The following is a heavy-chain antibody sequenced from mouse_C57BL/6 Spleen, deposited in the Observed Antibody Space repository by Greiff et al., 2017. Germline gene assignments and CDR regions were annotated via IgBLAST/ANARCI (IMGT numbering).Heavy chain of an antibody. CDR2: ISYDGSN. CDR1: GYSITSGYY. CDR3: ARVITTVVAEDAMDY. J-gene: IGHJ4*01. D-gene: IGHD1-1*01. V-gene: IGHV3-6*01. Sequence: EVKLMESGPGLVKPSQSLSLTCSVTGYSITSGYYWNWIRQFPGNKLEWMGYISYDGSNNYNPSLKNRISITRDTSKNQFFLKLNSVTTEDTATYYCARVITTVVAEDAMDYWGQGTSVTVSS.